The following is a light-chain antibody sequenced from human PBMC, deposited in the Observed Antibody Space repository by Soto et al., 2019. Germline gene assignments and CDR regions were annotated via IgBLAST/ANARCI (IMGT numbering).Light chain of an antibody. Sequence: QSVLTQPASVSGSPGQSITISCTRPSSVVWSFNFVSWYQQHPDKAPQVLIYEVTKRPPGVSNRFSGSKSGNTASLTISGLQADDEADYYCCSDAGSSSYVFGTGTKVTVL. V-gene: IGLV2-23*02. CDR3: CSDAGSSSYV. CDR2: EVT. CDR1: SSVVWSFNF. J-gene: IGLJ1*01.